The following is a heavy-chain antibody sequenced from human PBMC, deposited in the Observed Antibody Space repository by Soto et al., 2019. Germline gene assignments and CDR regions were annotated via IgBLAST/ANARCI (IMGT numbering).Heavy chain of an antibody. Sequence: SETLSLTCTVSGGSISSGGYYWSWIRQHPGKGLEWIGYIYYSGSTYYNPSLKSRVTISVDTSKNQFSLKLSSVTAADTAVYYCARFRRQNDFFYYWGQGTLVTVSS. CDR2: IYYSGST. CDR3: ARFRRQNDFFYY. J-gene: IGHJ4*02. V-gene: IGHV4-31*03. CDR1: GGSISSGGYY.